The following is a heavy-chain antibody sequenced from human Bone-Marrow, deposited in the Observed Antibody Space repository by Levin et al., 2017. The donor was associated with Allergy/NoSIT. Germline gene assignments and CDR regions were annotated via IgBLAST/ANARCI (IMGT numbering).Heavy chain of an antibody. D-gene: IGHD3-16*01. CDR2: INGDGSDT. V-gene: IGHV3-74*01. CDR1: GFTFTSYW. J-gene: IGHJ3*02. Sequence: PGGSLRLSCAASGFTFTSYWMHWARQAPGKGLVWVSRINGDGSDTIYADSVKGRFTISRDNAENTLCLHMSSLRVEDTAVYYCARGGSGHGFDIWGQGTMVTVSS. CDR3: ARGGSGHGFDI.